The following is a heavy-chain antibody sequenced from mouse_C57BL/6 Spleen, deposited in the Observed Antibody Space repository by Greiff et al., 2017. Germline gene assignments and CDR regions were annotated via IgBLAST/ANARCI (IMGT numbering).Heavy chain of an antibody. CDR2: IYPGSGNT. V-gene: IGHV1-76*01. J-gene: IGHJ2*01. CDR3: ARYGSYYFDS. Sequence: QVQLKESGAELVRPGASVKLSCKASGYTFTDYYINWVKQRPGQGLEWISRIYPGSGNTYYNEKFKGKDTLTAEKSSSTAYMQLSSLTSEDSAVYFCARYGSYYFDSWGKGTTLTVSS. CDR1: GYTFTDYY. D-gene: IGHD1-1*01.